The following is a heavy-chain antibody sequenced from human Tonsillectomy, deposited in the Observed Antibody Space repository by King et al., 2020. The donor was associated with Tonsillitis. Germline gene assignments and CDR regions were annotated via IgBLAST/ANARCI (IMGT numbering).Heavy chain of an antibody. V-gene: IGHV4-34*01. CDR3: ARGLWFGES. D-gene: IGHD3-10*01. J-gene: IGHJ4*02. Sequence: VQLPQWGAGLLKPSETLSLTCAVYGGSFSGYYWSWIRQPPGKGLEWIGEINHSGSTSYNPSLKSRVTISADTAKNHFSLKLSSVTAADTAVYYCARGLWFGESWGQGTLVTVSS. CDR1: GGSFSGYY. CDR2: INHSGST.